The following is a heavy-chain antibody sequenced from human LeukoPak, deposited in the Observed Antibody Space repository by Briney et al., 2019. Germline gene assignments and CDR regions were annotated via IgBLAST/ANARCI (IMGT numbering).Heavy chain of an antibody. CDR2: ISGSGGST. CDR1: GFTFSSYA. D-gene: IGHD6-13*01. Sequence: PGGSLRLSCAASGFTFSSYAMRGVRQAPGKGVEWVSAISGSGGSTYYADSVKGRFTISRDNSKNTLYLQMNSLRAEDTAVYYCAKGGTSIAAAEVDYWGQGTLVTVSS. J-gene: IGHJ4*02. CDR3: AKGGTSIAAAEVDY. V-gene: IGHV3-23*01.